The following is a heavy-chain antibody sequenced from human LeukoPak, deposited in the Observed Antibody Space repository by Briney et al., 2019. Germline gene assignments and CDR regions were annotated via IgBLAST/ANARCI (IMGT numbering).Heavy chain of an antibody. D-gene: IGHD3-22*01. V-gene: IGHV3-48*03. CDR1: GFTFNSYE. CDR2: ISSSGSTI. CDR3: ASYDSSGYYYSYFDY. J-gene: IGHJ4*02. Sequence: PGGSLRLSCAASGFTFNSYEMNWVRQAPGKGLEWVSYISSSGSTIYYADSVKGRFTISRDNAKNSLYLQMNSLRAEDTAVYYCASYDSSGYYYSYFDYWGQGTLVTVSS.